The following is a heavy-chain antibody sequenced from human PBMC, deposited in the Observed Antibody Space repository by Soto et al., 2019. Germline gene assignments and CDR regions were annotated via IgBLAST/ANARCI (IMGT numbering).Heavy chain of an antibody. Sequence: QVQLVESGGGVVQPGRSLRLSCAASGFSFSDYGMHWVRQAPGKGLEWVAVISHYETKKYFEDSVKGRFTISRDNFKNTVYLQLNSLRPEDTAVYYCAKDWVGGSNGSKLAKWGQGTLVIVSS. CDR1: GFSFSDYG. J-gene: IGHJ1*01. CDR3: AKDWVGGSNGSKLAK. D-gene: IGHD3-16*01. CDR2: ISHYETKK. V-gene: IGHV3-30*18.